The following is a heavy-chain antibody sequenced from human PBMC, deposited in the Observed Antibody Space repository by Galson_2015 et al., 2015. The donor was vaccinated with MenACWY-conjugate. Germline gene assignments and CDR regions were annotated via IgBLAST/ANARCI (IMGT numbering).Heavy chain of an antibody. J-gene: IGHJ6*02. CDR3: ARRPSSHYGMDV. V-gene: IGHV4-59*08. Sequence: GLEWIGYISDSGITNYNPSLKSRVTISVDTSKNQFSLKLSSVTAADTAVYYCARRPSSHYGMDVWGQGTTVTVSS. CDR2: ISDSGIT. D-gene: IGHD6-6*01.